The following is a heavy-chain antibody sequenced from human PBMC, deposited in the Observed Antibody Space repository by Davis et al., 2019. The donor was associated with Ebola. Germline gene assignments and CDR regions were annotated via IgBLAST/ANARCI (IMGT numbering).Heavy chain of an antibody. CDR3: ARPAAGSVY. V-gene: IGHV5-51*01. Sequence: GESLKISCNLSGSSFTNFWIGWVRQIPGKGLEWVGIIYPVDSDTRYNPSFEGHVTISADKSISTAYLQWSSLKASDTAMYYCARPAAGSVYWGQGTLVTVSS. D-gene: IGHD6-13*01. CDR1: GSSFTNFW. CDR2: IYPVDSDT. J-gene: IGHJ4*02.